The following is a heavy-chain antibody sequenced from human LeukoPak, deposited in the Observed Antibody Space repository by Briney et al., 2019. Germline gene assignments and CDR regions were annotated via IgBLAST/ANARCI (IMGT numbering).Heavy chain of an antibody. V-gene: IGHV4-30-2*01. J-gene: IGHJ4*02. CDR3: ARLLSSYHASGLYF. Sequence: SETLSLTCAVSGGSISSGYYSWSWIRQPPGKGLEWLGYIYHSGSTFYNPSLKSRVTISGDRSKNQFSLNLRSVTAADTAMYYCARLLSSYHASGLYFWGQGTLVTVSS. D-gene: IGHD3-10*01. CDR2: IYHSGST. CDR1: GGSISSGYYS.